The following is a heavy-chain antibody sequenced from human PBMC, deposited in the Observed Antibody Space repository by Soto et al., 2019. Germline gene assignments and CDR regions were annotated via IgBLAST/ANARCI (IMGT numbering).Heavy chain of an antibody. V-gene: IGHV3-74*01. D-gene: IGHD2-8*01. J-gene: IGHJ4*02. CDR2: ITEDGSGT. CDR3: GRRTNGCCGMDY. Sequence: PWWCMRLSCATCVFSFRIYAIDGFLQAPGEGPVWVSRITEDGSGTTYADSVKGRFTVTRDNAKNTMYLQMSGLGAEDTAVYHCGRRTNGCCGMDYWGQGTLVTVSS. CDR1: VFSFRIYA.